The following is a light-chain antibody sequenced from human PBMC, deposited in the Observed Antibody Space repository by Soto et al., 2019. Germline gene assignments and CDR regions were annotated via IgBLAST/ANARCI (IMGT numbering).Light chain of an antibody. V-gene: IGKV3-15*01. CDR2: DAS. CDR1: QFIDNN. Sequence: EIVLTQSPTTLCVSPGERATLSCRASQFIDNNLAWYQQKPGQAPRLLIYDASTRATGIPARFRGSGSGTEFTLTVNSLQSEDFAVYYCQQYNNWRTFGQGTRLAIK. J-gene: IGKJ5*01. CDR3: QQYNNWRT.